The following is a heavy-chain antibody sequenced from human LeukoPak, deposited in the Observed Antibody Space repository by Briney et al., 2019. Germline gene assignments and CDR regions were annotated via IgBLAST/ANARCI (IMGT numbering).Heavy chain of an antibody. V-gene: IGHV5-51*01. J-gene: IGHJ4*02. D-gene: IGHD2-21*01. CDR3: ARLAYCGGDCYSGFDY. Sequence: GEPLKISCKGTGYSFTSYWIGWVRQMPGKGLEWMGIIYPGDSDTRYSPSFQGQVTISADKSISTAYLQRSSLKASDTAMYYCARLAYCGGDCYSGFDYWGQGTLVTVSS. CDR1: GYSFTSYW. CDR2: IYPGDSDT.